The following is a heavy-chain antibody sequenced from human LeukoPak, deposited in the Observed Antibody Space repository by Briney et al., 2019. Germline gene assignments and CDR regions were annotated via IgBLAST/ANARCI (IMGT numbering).Heavy chain of an antibody. J-gene: IGHJ4*02. Sequence: ASVTVSFKASGYTFTGYYMHGVRQAPGQGRAGMGGINPNSGGTNYAQKFQGRVTMTRDTSISTAYMELSRLRSDDTAVYYCARGGGFLSDYFDYWGQGTLVTVSS. V-gene: IGHV1-2*02. CDR3: ARGGGFLSDYFDY. D-gene: IGHD3-16*01. CDR2: INPNSGGT. CDR1: GYTFTGYY.